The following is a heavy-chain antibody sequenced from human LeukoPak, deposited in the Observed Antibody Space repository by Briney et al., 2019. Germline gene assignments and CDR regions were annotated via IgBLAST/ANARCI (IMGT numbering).Heavy chain of an antibody. V-gene: IGHV3-74*01. CDR1: GFTFSTEW. Sequence: GGSLRLSCAASGFTFSTEWMHWVRQAPGKGLVWVSRINRDGRDKNYAESVKGRFTISRDNAKNTLYLQMNSRRAEDTAVYYCARPQNPEIYGYGAFDIWGRGTMVTVSS. CDR3: ARPQNPEIYGYGAFDI. J-gene: IGHJ3*02. CDR2: INRDGRDK. D-gene: IGHD5-18*01.